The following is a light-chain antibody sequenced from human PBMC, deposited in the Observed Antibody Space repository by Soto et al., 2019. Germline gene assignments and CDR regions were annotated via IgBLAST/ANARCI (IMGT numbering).Light chain of an antibody. J-gene: IGLJ3*02. CDR3: SYYITDTPV. V-gene: IGLV2-14*03. CDR2: DVN. Sequence: QSVLTQPASASGSPGQSITISCTGTSSDLGGYNYVSWYQQHPGKVPKLMIYDVNNRPSGVSDRFSCSQSGNTASLTISGHQADDEDTYYCSYYITDTPVFGGGTKLTVL. CDR1: SSDLGGYNY.